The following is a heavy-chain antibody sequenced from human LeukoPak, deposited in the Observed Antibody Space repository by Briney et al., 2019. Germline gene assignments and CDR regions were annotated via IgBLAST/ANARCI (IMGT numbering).Heavy chain of an antibody. CDR2: INSAGDNI. Sequence: KPGGSLRLSCATSGFTFSDYFMSWIRQAPGKGLEWLSFINSAGDNIYYADSVKGRFTISRDNAKKTLYLEMNSLRMEDTAIYYCATSRVFDHWGQGTLVTVSS. CDR3: ATSRVFDH. V-gene: IGHV3-11*04. CDR1: GFTFSDYF. J-gene: IGHJ4*02.